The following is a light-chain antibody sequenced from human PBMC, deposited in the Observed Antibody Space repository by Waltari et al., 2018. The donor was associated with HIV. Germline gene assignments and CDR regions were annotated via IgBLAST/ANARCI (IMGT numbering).Light chain of an antibody. V-gene: IGLV1-51*02. Sequence: QSVLTQPPSLSAAPGQKVTISCSGNNSKNGSNYVSLSQPLPAPAPKRRIYEHLRRPSWSPGRFSVAKSGTSATLDITALQTGDEAEYHCGTWDNGLRVFGGGTKLTVL. CDR1: NSKNGSNY. J-gene: IGLJ2*01. CDR2: EHL. CDR3: GTWDNGLRV.